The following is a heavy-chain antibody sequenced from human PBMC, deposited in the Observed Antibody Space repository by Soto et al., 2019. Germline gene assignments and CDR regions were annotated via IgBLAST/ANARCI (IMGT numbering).Heavy chain of an antibody. CDR2: IKSKTDGGTT. V-gene: IGHV3-15*01. D-gene: IGHD6-6*01. J-gene: IGHJ4*02. CDR3: TTGSTSTKNY. CDR1: GFTFSNAW. Sequence: EVQLVESGGGLVIPGGSRRLSCAASGFTFSNAWLSWVRQAPGKGLEWVGRIKSKTDGGTTDYTAPVKGRFTISRDDSKNTLYLQMNSLKIEDTAVYYCTTGSTSTKNYWGQGTLVTVSS.